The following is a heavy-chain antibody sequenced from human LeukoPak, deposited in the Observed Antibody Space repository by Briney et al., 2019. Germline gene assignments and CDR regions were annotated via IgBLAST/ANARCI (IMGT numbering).Heavy chain of an antibody. V-gene: IGHV4-34*01. Sequence: SETLSLTCAVYGGSFSGYYWSWIRQPPGKGLEWIGEINHSGSTNYNSSLKSRVTISVDTSKNQFSLKLSSVTAADTAVYYCARRGGSSVWFDPWGQGTLVTVSS. D-gene: IGHD2-15*01. CDR2: INHSGST. CDR1: GGSFSGYY. J-gene: IGHJ5*02. CDR3: ARRGGSSVWFDP.